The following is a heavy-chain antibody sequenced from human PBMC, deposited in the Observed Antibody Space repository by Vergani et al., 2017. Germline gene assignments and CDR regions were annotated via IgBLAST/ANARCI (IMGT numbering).Heavy chain of an antibody. V-gene: IGHV4-34*01. CDR2: INHSGST. Sequence: QVQLQQWGAGLLKPSETLSLTCAVYGGSFSGYYWSWIRQPPGKGLEWIGEINHSGSTNYNPSLKSRVTISVDTSKNQFSLKLSSVTAADTAVYYCARGRRGYSYGTYFDYWGQGTLVTVSS. D-gene: IGHD5-18*01. CDR1: GGSFSGYY. J-gene: IGHJ4*02. CDR3: ARGRRGYSYGTYFDY.